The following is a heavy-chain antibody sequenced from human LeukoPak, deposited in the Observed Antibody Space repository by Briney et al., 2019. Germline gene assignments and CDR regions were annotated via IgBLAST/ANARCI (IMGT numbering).Heavy chain of an antibody. CDR2: IYYTGST. V-gene: IGHV4-59*08. J-gene: IGHJ4*02. Sequence: SETLSLTCTVSGGSISSYYWSWVRQPPGKGLEWIGYIYYTGSTNYNPSLKSRLTISVDTSKNQFSLKLSSVTATDTAVYYCATLTTVTQGYFDSWGQGTLVAVSS. CDR1: GGSISSYY. D-gene: IGHD4-17*01. CDR3: ATLTTVTQGYFDS.